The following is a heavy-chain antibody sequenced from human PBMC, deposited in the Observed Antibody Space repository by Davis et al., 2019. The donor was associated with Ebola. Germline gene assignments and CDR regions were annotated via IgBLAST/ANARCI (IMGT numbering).Heavy chain of an antibody. J-gene: IGHJ4*02. Sequence: GESLKISCKASGYSFTNNWITWVRQMPGAGLEWMGKIDPTDSYTNYNPSFQGRVTISADKSIATAYLQWNSLQASDTAIYYCARHNREGYLEYWGQGTLVTVSS. CDR3: ARHNREGYLEY. V-gene: IGHV5-10-1*01. D-gene: IGHD1-26*01. CDR1: GYSFTNNW. CDR2: IDPTDSYT.